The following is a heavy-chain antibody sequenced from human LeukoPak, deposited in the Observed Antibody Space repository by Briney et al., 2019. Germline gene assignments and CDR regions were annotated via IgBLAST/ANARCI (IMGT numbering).Heavy chain of an antibody. CDR2: IRQDGGQT. Sequence: GGSLRLSCAASELTFSGYWMNWVRQAPGKGLQWVGNIRQDGGQTHYSDSVKGRFTISRDNSKNTLYLQMNSLRAEDTAVYYCARARYGMDVWGQGTTVTVSS. CDR3: ARARYGMDV. J-gene: IGHJ6*02. CDR1: ELTFSGYW. V-gene: IGHV3-7*01.